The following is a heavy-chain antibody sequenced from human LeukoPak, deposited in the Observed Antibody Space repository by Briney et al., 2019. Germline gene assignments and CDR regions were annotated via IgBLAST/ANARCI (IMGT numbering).Heavy chain of an antibody. J-gene: IGHJ4*02. CDR2: ISASGSTI. Sequence: GSLRLSCAASGFRFGNYEMNWVRQAPGKGLEWVSYISASGSTIYYADSVKGRFTVARDNAKKSLYLQMDSLRAEDTAVYYCARESDDSSGYYIDYWGQGTLVTVSS. CDR1: GFRFGNYE. V-gene: IGHV3-48*03. CDR3: ARESDDSSGYYIDY. D-gene: IGHD3-22*01.